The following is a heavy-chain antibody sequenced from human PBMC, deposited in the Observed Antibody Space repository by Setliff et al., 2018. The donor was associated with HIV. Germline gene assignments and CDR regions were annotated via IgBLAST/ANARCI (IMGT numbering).Heavy chain of an antibody. Sequence: ASVKVSCKASGHTFSGYCMHWVRQAPGQGLGWMGWINYNSGGTNYAQKFQGRVTMTRDTSISTDYMELNRLKSDDTAVYFCARSPYSSGWGPSPVGYMDVWGKGTTVTVSS. V-gene: IGHV1-2*02. CDR1: GHTFSGYC. J-gene: IGHJ6*03. CDR3: ARSPYSSGWGPSPVGYMDV. D-gene: IGHD6-19*01. CDR2: INYNSGGT.